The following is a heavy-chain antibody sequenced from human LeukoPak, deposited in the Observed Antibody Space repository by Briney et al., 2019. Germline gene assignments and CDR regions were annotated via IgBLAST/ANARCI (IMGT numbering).Heavy chain of an antibody. CDR1: GFTFSTYN. J-gene: IGHJ4*02. Sequence: GSLRLSCAASGFTFSTYNMNWVRQPPGKGLEWIGEINHSGSTNYNPSLKSRVTISVDTSKNQFSLKLSSVTAADTAVYYCASRKLANDYWGQGTLVTVSS. D-gene: IGHD1-1*01. CDR3: ASRKLANDY. V-gene: IGHV4-34*01. CDR2: INHSGST.